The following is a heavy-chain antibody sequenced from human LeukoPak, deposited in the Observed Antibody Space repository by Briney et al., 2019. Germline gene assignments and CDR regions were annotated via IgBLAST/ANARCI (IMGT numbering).Heavy chain of an antibody. CDR1: GYTFSSYG. J-gene: IGHJ4*02. CDR2: ISGFNGNT. D-gene: IGHD3-3*01. Sequence: GASVKVSCKASGYTFSSYGISWVRQAPGQGLEWLGWISGFNGNTNYAQKVQGRVTMTTDTLTSTAYVELRSLRSDDTAVYYCARFDSWSGYLSPGDEYWGQGTLVTVSS. V-gene: IGHV1-18*01. CDR3: ARFDSWSGYLSPGDEY.